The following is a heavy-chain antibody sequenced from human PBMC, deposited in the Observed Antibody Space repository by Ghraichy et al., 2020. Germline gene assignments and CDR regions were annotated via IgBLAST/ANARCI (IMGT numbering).Heavy chain of an antibody. V-gene: IGHV4-34*01. D-gene: IGHD6-19*01. CDR1: GGSFSGYY. Sequence: SETLSLTCAVYGGSFSGYYWSWIRQPPGKGLEWIGEINHSGSTNYNPSLKSRVTISVDTSKNQFSLKLSSVTAADTAVYYCARAIAVAAYYYYGMDVWGQGTTVTVSS. CDR2: INHSGST. CDR3: ARAIAVAAYYYYGMDV. J-gene: IGHJ6*02.